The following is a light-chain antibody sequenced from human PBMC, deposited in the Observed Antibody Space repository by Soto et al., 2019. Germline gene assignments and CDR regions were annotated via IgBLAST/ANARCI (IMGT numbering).Light chain of an antibody. J-gene: IGKJ1*01. CDR3: QQRSNWPRT. CDR1: QSVSSY. Sequence: EIVLTQSPATLSLSPGERATLSCRASQSVSSYLAWYQQKPGQAPRLLIYEASNRATGIPARFSGSGSGTDFTLTISSLEPEDFAVYYCQQRSNWPRTLGQGTKVDIK. CDR2: EAS. V-gene: IGKV3-11*01.